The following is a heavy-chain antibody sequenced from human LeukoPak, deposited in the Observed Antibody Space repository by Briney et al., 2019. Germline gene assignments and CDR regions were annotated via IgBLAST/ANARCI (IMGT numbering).Heavy chain of an antibody. Sequence: PGGSLTLSCSAPGFTFYRYWKRWVPQAPGEGLEGVGDLKQDGSEKYCVDTVKGRFTISRDNAKNSLYLQMNSLRAEDTAVYYCARELETDSNGYYYMDVWGKGTTVTVSS. V-gene: IGHV3-7*01. CDR3: ARELETDSNGYYYMDV. D-gene: IGHD2-8*01. CDR1: GFTFYRYW. CDR2: LKQDGSEK. J-gene: IGHJ6*03.